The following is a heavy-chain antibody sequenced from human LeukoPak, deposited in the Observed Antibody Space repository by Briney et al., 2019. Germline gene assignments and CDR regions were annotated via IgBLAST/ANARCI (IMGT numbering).Heavy chain of an antibody. D-gene: IGHD3-9*01. CDR1: GFTFSTYG. Sequence: PGGSLRLSCAASGFTFSTYGIHWVRQAPGKGLEWVAVISYDGTNKYYADSVKGRFTISRDNSKNTLYLQMNSLRAEDTAVYFCAKDHYYDILTGYYTGAFDIWGQGTMVSVSS. J-gene: IGHJ3*02. CDR2: ISYDGTNK. CDR3: AKDHYYDILTGYYTGAFDI. V-gene: IGHV3-30*18.